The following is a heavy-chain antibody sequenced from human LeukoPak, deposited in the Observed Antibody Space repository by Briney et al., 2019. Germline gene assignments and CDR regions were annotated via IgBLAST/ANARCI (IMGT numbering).Heavy chain of an antibody. CDR3: ARGVYGAYFDF. D-gene: IGHD4-17*01. CDR1: GYTFISYG. J-gene: IGHJ4*02. V-gene: IGHV1-18*01. Sequence: ASVKVSCKASGYTFISYGISWVRQAPGQGLEWMGWISAYNGNTNYAQKFQGRVTLTTDTSTSTAYMELRSLRSDDTAVYYCARGVYGAYFDFWAREPWSPSLQ. CDR2: ISAYNGNT.